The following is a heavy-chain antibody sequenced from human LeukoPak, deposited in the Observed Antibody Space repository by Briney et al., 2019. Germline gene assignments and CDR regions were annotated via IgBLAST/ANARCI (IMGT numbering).Heavy chain of an antibody. CDR2: SYYSGST. V-gene: IGHV4-59*01. D-gene: IGHD6-13*01. Sequence: SETLSLTCAVYGGSFSGYYWSWIRQPPGKGLEWIGYSYYSGSTNYNPSLKSRVTISVDTSKNQFSLKLSSVTAADTAVYYCARIGSWYPDWFDPWGQGTLVTVSS. CDR1: GGSFSGYY. J-gene: IGHJ5*02. CDR3: ARIGSWYPDWFDP.